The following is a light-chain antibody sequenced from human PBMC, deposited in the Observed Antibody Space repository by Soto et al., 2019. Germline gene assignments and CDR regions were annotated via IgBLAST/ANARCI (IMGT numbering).Light chain of an antibody. V-gene: IGLV2-8*01. CDR3: KSYDNALGSSEA. CDR2: EVV. J-gene: IGLJ2*01. Sequence: QSVLTQPPSASGSPGQSVTISCTGTKSDIGVYDFVSWYQHHPGKAPRLIIYEVVQRPSGVPDRFSGSKSGNTASLTVSGLQAADEADYFCKSYDNALGSSEAFGGGTKVTVL. CDR1: KSDIGVYDF.